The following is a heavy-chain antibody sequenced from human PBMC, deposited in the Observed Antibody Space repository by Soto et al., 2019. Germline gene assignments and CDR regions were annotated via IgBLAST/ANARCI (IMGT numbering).Heavy chain of an antibody. J-gene: IGHJ6*02. CDR2: VKQDGSER. D-gene: IGHD2-15*01. Sequence: EVQLVESGGGLVQPGGSLRLSCAASGFSFSDYWMSWVRQAPGKGLEWVANVKQDGSERYYVGSVKGRFTISRDNAKNSLYLQMNSLRAEDTAVYYCARERVLVPATIFYYYALDVWGQGTTVTVSS. CDR3: ARERVLVPATIFYYYALDV. CDR1: GFSFSDYW. V-gene: IGHV3-7*05.